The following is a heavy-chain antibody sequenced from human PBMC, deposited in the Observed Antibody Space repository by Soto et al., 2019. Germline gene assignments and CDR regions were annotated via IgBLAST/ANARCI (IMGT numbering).Heavy chain of an antibody. CDR3: ARDPGELSVYYYYGMDV. V-gene: IGHV3-11*06. Sequence: QVQLVESGGGLVKPGGSLRLSCAASGFTFSDYYMSWIRQAPGKGLEWVSYISTTSSHTNYADSVKGRFTISRDNAKNSLYLQLNSLRVEDTAVYYCARDPGELSVYYYYGMDVWGQGTTVTVSS. D-gene: IGHD3-10*01. J-gene: IGHJ6*02. CDR1: GFTFSDYY. CDR2: ISTTSSHT.